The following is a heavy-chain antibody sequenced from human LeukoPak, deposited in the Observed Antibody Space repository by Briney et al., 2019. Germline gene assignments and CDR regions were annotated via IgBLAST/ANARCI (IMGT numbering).Heavy chain of an antibody. J-gene: IGHJ5*02. CDR2: IYPNGSDT. Sequence: AESLKISCKGSGYSFTHYWIAWVRQMPGKGLEWMGIIYPNGSDTRYKPYFQGQVSISADKSINTSYLQWSSLKASDTAMYYCARRYYGAGSYYNWFDPWGQGTLVTVSS. V-gene: IGHV5-51*01. D-gene: IGHD3-10*01. CDR1: GYSFTHYW. CDR3: ARRYYGAGSYYNWFDP.